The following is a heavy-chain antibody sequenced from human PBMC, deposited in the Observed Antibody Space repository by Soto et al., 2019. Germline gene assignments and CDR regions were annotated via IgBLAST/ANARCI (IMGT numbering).Heavy chain of an antibody. Sequence: GESLKISCQGSGYSFTNYWIGWVRQMPGKGLQWMGIIYPDDSDTRYSPSFRGQVTISADKSISTAYLQWSSLKASDTAVYYCARRSYSGGRPELQYYFDYWGQGTLVTVSS. CDR2: IYPDDSDT. D-gene: IGHD2-15*01. V-gene: IGHV5-51*01. J-gene: IGHJ4*02. CDR3: ARRSYSGGRPELQYYFDY. CDR1: GYSFTNYW.